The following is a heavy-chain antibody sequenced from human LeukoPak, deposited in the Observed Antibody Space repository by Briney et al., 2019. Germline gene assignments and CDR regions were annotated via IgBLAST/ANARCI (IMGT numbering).Heavy chain of an antibody. V-gene: IGHV3-23*01. D-gene: IGHD4-17*01. CDR3: ASSPPTGITVSYFDY. CDR1: GFTFSSYA. Sequence: PGGSLRLSCAASGFTFSSYAMTWVRQAPGKGLEWVSALSDSGASKYYADSVKGRSTISRDNSKNTLYLQMNSLRADDTAVYYCASSPPTGITVSYFDYWGQGTLVTVSS. CDR2: LSDSGASK. J-gene: IGHJ4*02.